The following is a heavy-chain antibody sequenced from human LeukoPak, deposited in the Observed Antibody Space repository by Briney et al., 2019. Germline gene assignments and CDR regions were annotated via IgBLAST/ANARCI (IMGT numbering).Heavy chain of an antibody. V-gene: IGHV1-2*02. Sequence: ASVKVSSKASGYAFTGYYMHWVRQAPGQGLEWMGWIDPNSGGTNYAQKFQGRVTMTRDTSISTAYMELSRLRSDDTAVYYCARAGPIAAAGTGVDYWGQGTLVTVSS. CDR1: GYAFTGYY. CDR3: ARAGPIAAAGTGVDY. D-gene: IGHD6-13*01. J-gene: IGHJ4*02. CDR2: IDPNSGGT.